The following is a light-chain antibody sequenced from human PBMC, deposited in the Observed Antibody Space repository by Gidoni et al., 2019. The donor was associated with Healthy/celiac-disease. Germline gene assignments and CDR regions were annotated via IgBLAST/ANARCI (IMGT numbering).Light chain of an antibody. J-gene: IGKJ1*01. CDR1: HSVSSN. CDR3: QQYNNWPPT. CDR2: GAS. Sequence: EIVMTLSPATLSVSPGERATLSCRASHSVSSNLAWYQQKPGQAPRLLIYGASTRATGIPARFSGSGSGTEFTLTISSLQSEDFAVYYCQQYNNWPPTFGQXTKVEIK. V-gene: IGKV3-15*01.